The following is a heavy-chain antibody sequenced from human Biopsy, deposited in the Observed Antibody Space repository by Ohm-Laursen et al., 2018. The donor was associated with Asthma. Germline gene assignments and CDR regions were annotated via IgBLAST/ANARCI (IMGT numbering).Heavy chain of an antibody. Sequence: ASVKVSCKISGYSLTDLSMHWVRQAPGQGLEWMGGHDHEEGGTVNARRFQGRVTMTEDTSTDTAYMELSSLGSDDTAVYYCASDFPKDYVRYNFQFWGQGTLVTVSP. D-gene: IGHD4-17*01. CDR2: HDHEEGGT. V-gene: IGHV1-24*01. CDR1: GYSLTDLS. J-gene: IGHJ4*02. CDR3: ASDFPKDYVRYNFQF.